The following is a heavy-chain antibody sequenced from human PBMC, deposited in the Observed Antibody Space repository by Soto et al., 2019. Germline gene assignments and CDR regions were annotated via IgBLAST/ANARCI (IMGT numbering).Heavy chain of an antibody. CDR1: GFTFTDYA. V-gene: IGHV3-23*01. CDR2: ISGIGGST. CDR3: ARGSSGYISSWYYFDY. Sequence: EVQLLESGGGLVQPGGSLRLSCAASGFTFTDYALSWVRQAPGKGLEWVATISGIGGSTYLADSVKGRLSISRDNSKNTVYLLMNSLRAEDTDVYVCARGSSGYISSWYYFDYWGRGTLVTVSS. D-gene: IGHD6-13*01. J-gene: IGHJ4*02.